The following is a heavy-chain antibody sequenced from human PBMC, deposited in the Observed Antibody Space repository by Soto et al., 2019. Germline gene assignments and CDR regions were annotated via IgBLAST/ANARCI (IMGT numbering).Heavy chain of an antibody. D-gene: IGHD3-3*01. Sequence: SVKVCCNASGYSLTRYFMHLVRQAPGQGPEWMGIIDPDGGSTSYAQKFQGRVTMTTDTSTSKVYVELSSLRSEDTAVYYCASLIGVDTLRDYWGQGTLVTVSS. CDR3: ASLIGVDTLRDY. CDR1: GYSLTRYF. J-gene: IGHJ4*02. V-gene: IGHV1-46*01. CDR2: IDPDGGST.